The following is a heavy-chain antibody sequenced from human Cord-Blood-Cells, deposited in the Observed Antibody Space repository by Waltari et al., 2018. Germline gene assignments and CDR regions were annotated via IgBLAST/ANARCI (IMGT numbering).Heavy chain of an antibody. CDR1: GGSISSGSYY. Sequence: QVQLQESGPGLVKPSQTLSLTCTVSGGSISSGSYYWSWIRQPAGKGLEWIGYIYTSGGTNYNPSLKSRVTRSVDTSKNQFSLKLSSVTAADTAVYYCARPTSSSSWYFDLWGRGTLVTVSS. V-gene: IGHV4-61*09. CDR2: IYTSGGT. D-gene: IGHD6-6*01. CDR3: ARPTSSSSWYFDL. J-gene: IGHJ2*01.